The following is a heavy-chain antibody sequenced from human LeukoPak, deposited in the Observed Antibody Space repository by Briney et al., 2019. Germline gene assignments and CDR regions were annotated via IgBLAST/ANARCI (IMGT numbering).Heavy chain of an antibody. CDR2: ISGSGGST. V-gene: IGHV3-23*01. CDR3: AKLTQQWLVRVSGYFDY. Sequence: GGSLRLSCAASGFTFSSYAMSWVRQAPGKGLEWVSAISGSGGSTYYADSVKGRFAISRDNSKNTLYLQMNSLRAEDTAVYYCAKLTQQWLVRVSGYFDYWGQGTLVTVSS. D-gene: IGHD6-19*01. CDR1: GFTFSSYA. J-gene: IGHJ4*02.